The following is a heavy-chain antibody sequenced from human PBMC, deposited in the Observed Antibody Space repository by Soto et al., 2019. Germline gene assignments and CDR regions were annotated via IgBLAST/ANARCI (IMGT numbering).Heavy chain of an antibody. Sequence: SETLSLTCAVYGGSFSGYYWSWIRQPPGKGLEWIGEINHSGSTNYNPSLKSRVTISVDTSKNQFSLKLSSVTAADTAVYYCARGLVDWGVRGVTFSYYYYGMDVWGQGTTVTVSS. CDR2: INHSGST. CDR3: ARGLVDWGVRGVTFSYYYYGMDV. J-gene: IGHJ6*02. CDR1: GGSFSGYY. V-gene: IGHV4-34*01. D-gene: IGHD3-10*01.